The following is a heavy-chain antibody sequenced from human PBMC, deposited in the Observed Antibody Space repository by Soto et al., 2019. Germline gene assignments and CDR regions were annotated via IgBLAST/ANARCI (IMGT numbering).Heavy chain of an antibody. Sequence: SVKVSCKASGGTFSSYAISWVRQAPGQGLEWMGGIIPIFGTANYAQKFQGRVTITADKSTSTAYMELSSLRSEDTAVYYCARVPGYSSSWYYYYGMDVWGQGTTVTVSS. J-gene: IGHJ6*02. CDR1: GGTFSSYA. D-gene: IGHD6-13*01. CDR2: IIPIFGTA. CDR3: ARVPGYSSSWYYYYGMDV. V-gene: IGHV1-69*06.